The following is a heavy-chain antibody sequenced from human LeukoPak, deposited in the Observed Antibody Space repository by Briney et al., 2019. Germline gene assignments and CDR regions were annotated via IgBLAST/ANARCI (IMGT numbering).Heavy chain of an antibody. Sequence: GGSLRLSCAASGFTFNSYTMNWVRQAPGKGREWVSSISTSSSYIYYADSVKGRFTSSRDNAKNSLYLQINSLRAEDTAVYSCARGKWFGELGFDYWGQGTLVTVSS. J-gene: IGHJ4*02. CDR3: ARGKWFGELGFDY. CDR2: ISTSSSYI. D-gene: IGHD3-10*01. CDR1: GFTFNSYT. V-gene: IGHV3-21*01.